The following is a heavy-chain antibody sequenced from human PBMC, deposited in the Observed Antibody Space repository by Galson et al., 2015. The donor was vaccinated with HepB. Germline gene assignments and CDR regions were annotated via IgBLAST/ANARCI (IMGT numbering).Heavy chain of an antibody. CDR3: ARDHTTPSYYYYYGMDV. J-gene: IGHJ6*02. CDR1: GFTFSSYS. CDR2: ISSSSSYI. D-gene: IGHD4-17*01. V-gene: IGHV3-21*01. Sequence: SLRLSCAASGFTFSSYSMNWVRQAPGKGLEWVSSISSSSSYIYYADSVKGRFTISRDNAKNSLYLQMNSLRAEDTAVYYCARDHTTPSYYYYYGMDVWGQGTTVTVSS.